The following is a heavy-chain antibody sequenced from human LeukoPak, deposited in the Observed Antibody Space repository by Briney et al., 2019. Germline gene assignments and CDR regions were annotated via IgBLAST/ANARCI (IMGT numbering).Heavy chain of an antibody. V-gene: IGHV3-30-3*01. CDR1: GFTFSSYA. CDR2: MAHDGSNI. D-gene: IGHD3-3*01. Sequence: GGSLRLSCAASGFTFSSYAMHWVRQGPGKGLEWVAVMAHDGSNIYYAGSVLGRFTISRDNSKDTLHLQMNSLRLEDTAVYYCARASDRMYDEFWEGYFSSFDFWGQGTLVTVSS. CDR3: ARASDRMYDEFWEGYFSSFDF. J-gene: IGHJ4*02.